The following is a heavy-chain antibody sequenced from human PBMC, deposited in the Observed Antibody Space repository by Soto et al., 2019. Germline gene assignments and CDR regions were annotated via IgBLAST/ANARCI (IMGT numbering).Heavy chain of an antibody. Sequence: QVQLVQSGAEVRKPGASVKVSCEASGYTFGYYGISWVRQAPGQGPEWMGWISGYNGETKYAQKLQDRVTMTTDTSTSTAYMELRSLRSDDTAVYYCARYGDVNAVGYFSYYGMDVWGQGTTVTVSS. CDR3: ARYGDVNAVGYFSYYGMDV. D-gene: IGHD2-15*01. CDR2: ISGYNGET. V-gene: IGHV1-18*01. J-gene: IGHJ6*02. CDR1: GYTFGYYG.